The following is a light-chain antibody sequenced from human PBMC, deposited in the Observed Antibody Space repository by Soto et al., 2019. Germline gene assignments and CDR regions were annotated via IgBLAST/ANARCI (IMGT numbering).Light chain of an antibody. J-gene: IGKJ5*01. V-gene: IGKV3-20*01. Sequence: ETVLTHSPATLSVSPCDRATLSFRASQSVDSNLAWYQQKPGQAPRLLIYGASSRATGIPDRFSGSGSGTDFTLTISRLEPEDFAVYYCQQYGSSPVTFGQGTRLEI. CDR3: QQYGSSPVT. CDR1: QSVDSN. CDR2: GAS.